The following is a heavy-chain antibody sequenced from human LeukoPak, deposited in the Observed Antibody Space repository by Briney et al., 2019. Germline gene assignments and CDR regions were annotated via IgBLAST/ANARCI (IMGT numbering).Heavy chain of an antibody. D-gene: IGHD5-24*01. CDR3: ARASDPWLQLT. V-gene: IGHV3-7*05. J-gene: IGHJ5*02. CDR1: GFTFSSHW. Sequence: PGGSLRLSCAGSGFTFSSHWMSWVRQAPGKGLEWVANIKPDASEKFYVESVKGRFTISRDNAEKSLHLQMNSLRAEDTAVYYCARASDPWLQLTWGQGTLVTVSS. CDR2: IKPDASEK.